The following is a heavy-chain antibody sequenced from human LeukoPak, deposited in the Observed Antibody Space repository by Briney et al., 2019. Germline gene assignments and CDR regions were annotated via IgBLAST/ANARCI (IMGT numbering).Heavy chain of an antibody. J-gene: IGHJ3*02. Sequence: PGGSLRLSCAASGFTFSSYWMSWVRQAPGKGLEWVANIKQDGSEKYYVDSVKGRFTISRDNAKNSLYLQMNSLSAEDTAVYYCARDRSSGWYMRDAFDIWGQGTMVTVSS. D-gene: IGHD6-19*01. CDR2: IKQDGSEK. V-gene: IGHV3-7*01. CDR3: ARDRSSGWYMRDAFDI. CDR1: GFTFSSYW.